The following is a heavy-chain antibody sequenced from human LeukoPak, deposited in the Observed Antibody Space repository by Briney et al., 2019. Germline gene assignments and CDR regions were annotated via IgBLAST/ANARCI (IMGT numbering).Heavy chain of an antibody. D-gene: IGHD1-26*01. J-gene: IGHJ6*02. CDR2: INPNSGGT. CDR1: GYTFTGYY. CDR3: AGVFKGATRYYYYGMDV. Sequence: ASVKVSCKASGYTFTGYYMHWVRQAPGQGLEWMGWINPNSGGTNYAQKFQGRVTMTRDTSISTAYMELSRLRSDDTAVYYCAGVFKGATRYYYYGMDVWGQGTTVTVSS. V-gene: IGHV1-2*02.